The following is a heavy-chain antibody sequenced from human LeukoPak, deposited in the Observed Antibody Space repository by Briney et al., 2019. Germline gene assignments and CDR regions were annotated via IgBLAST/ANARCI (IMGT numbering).Heavy chain of an antibody. CDR2: IGTAGDT. CDR3: ARAYGDYVDY. J-gene: IGHJ4*02. Sequence: GGSLRLSCAAPGFTFSSYDMHWVRQTTGKSLEWVSTIGTAGDTKYPGSVKGRFTISRENAKNSLYLQMNSLRAGDTAVYYCARAYGDYVDYWGQGTLVTVSS. D-gene: IGHD4-17*01. CDR1: GFTFSSYD. V-gene: IGHV3-13*04.